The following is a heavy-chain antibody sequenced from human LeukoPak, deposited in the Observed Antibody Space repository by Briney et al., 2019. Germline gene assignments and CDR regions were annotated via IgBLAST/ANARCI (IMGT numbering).Heavy chain of an antibody. D-gene: IGHD3-16*02. CDR2: IWYDGSSK. Sequence: GGSLRLSCAASGFTFSSYGMHWVRQAPGKGLEWVALIWYDGSSKHYADSVRGRFTISRDNSKNTLYLQMNSRRAEDTAVYYCARDFELSHWGQGTLVTVSS. CDR1: GFTFSSYG. V-gene: IGHV3-33*01. CDR3: ARDFELSH. J-gene: IGHJ4*02.